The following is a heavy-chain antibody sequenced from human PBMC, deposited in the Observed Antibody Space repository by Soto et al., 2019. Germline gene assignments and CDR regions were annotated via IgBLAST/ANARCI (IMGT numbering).Heavy chain of an antibody. D-gene: IGHD2-2*01. Sequence: PGGSLRLSCAASGFTFSSYWMHWVRQAPGKGLVWVSRINSDGSSTSYADSVKGRFTISRDNAKNTLYLQMNSLRAEDTAVYYCARDQGHPYCSSNSCYLYYYYYYGMDVWGQGTTVTVYS. CDR3: ARDQGHPYCSSNSCYLYYYYYYGMDV. CDR1: GFTFSSYW. V-gene: IGHV3-74*01. CDR2: INSDGSST. J-gene: IGHJ6*02.